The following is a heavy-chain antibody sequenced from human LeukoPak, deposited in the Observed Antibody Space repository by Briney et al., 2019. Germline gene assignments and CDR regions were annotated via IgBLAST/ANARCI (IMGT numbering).Heavy chain of an antibody. V-gene: IGHV1-2*04. CDR3: ARGDPITMAYGMDV. J-gene: IGHJ6*04. CDR1: GYTLTGYY. CDR2: INPDSGGT. Sequence: GASVKVSCRASGYTLTGYYIHWVRQAPGQGLEWMEWINPDSGGTKYAQKFQGWVTMTRDTSISTAYMELSRLRSDDTAVYYCARGDPITMAYGMDVWGKGTTVTVSS. D-gene: IGHD3-10*01.